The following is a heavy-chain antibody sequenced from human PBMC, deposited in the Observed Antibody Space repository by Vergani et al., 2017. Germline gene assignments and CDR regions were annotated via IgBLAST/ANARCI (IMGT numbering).Heavy chain of an antibody. D-gene: IGHD3-22*01. CDR3: ERGAYYYASSDYPGAFDI. CDR1: GFTFSSYG. V-gene: IGHV3-33*01. Sequence: VQVLESGGGLVQPGGSLRLSCAASGFTFSSYGMHWVRQPPGKGVEWVAVIWYDGSNKDYADSVKGRFTISRDNSKNTLYLQMNSLRAEDTAVYYCERGAYYYASSDYPGAFDIWGQGTMVTVSS. CDR2: IWYDGSNK. J-gene: IGHJ3*02.